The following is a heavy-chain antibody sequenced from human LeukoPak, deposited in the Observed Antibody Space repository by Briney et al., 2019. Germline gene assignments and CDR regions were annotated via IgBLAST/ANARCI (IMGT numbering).Heavy chain of an antibody. CDR2: IYYSGST. Sequence: AETLSLTCTVSGGSISSYYWSWIRQPPGKGLEWIWYIYYSGSTNYNPSLKSRVTTSVATSKNQFSLKLSSVTAADTAVYYCARGSIAARHDAFDIWGQGTIVTVSS. J-gene: IGHJ3*02. D-gene: IGHD6-6*01. V-gene: IGHV4-59*01. CDR1: GGSISSYY. CDR3: ARGSIAARHDAFDI.